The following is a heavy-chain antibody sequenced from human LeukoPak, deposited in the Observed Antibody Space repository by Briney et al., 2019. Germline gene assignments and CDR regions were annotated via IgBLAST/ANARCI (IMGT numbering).Heavy chain of an antibody. CDR1: GYTFTSYY. J-gene: IGHJ4*02. D-gene: IGHD6-25*01. CDR3: ARVGITAATADY. Sequence: GASVKVSCKASGYTFTSYYMHWVRQAPEQGPEWMGIINPRGGSTDYAQKFQGRVTMTSDTSTSTIYMELNSLRSDDTAVYFCARVGITAATADYWGQGTLVTVSS. V-gene: IGHV1-46*01. CDR2: INPRGGST.